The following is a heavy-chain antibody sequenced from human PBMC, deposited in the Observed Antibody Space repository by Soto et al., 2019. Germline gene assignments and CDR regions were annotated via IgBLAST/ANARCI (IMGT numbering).Heavy chain of an antibody. CDR3: ATSVAGSDFWAAFDY. D-gene: IGHD3-3*01. Sequence: EVQLVESGGGLVQPGGSLRLSCAASGFTVSSNYMSWVRQAPGKGLEWVAVIYSGGSTYYADSVKGRFTISRDNSKNTLYLQMNRLRAEDTAVYYCATSVAGSDFWAAFDYWGQGTLVTVSS. CDR1: GFTVSSNY. V-gene: IGHV3-66*01. J-gene: IGHJ4*02. CDR2: IYSGGST.